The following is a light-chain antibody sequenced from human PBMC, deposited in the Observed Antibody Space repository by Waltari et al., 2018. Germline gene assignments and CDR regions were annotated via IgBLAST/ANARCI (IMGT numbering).Light chain of an antibody. CDR1: QDISGS. CDR2: GAS. Sequence: IQLTQSPSSLSASVGARVSITCRASQDISGSLAWYQQTPGKAPKLLISGASTLQRGVPSRFSGSGSGTDFTLSISSLQPEDFATYFCQQLNSFPLTFGGGTKVEI. CDR3: QQLNSFPLT. V-gene: IGKV1-9*01. J-gene: IGKJ4*01.